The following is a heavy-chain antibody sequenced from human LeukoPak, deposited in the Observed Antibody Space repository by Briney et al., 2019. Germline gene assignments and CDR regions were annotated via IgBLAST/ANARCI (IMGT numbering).Heavy chain of an antibody. D-gene: IGHD5-18*01. J-gene: IGHJ4*02. CDR3: ARAPQISVDTAMVYYFDY. CDR1: GGTFSSYA. Sequence: GASVKVSCKASGGTFSSYAISWVRQAPGQGLEWMGRIIPIFGTANYAQKFQGRVTITTDESTSTAYMELSSLRSEDTAVYYCARAPQISVDTAMVYYFDYWGQETLVTVSS. CDR2: IIPIFGTA. V-gene: IGHV1-69*05.